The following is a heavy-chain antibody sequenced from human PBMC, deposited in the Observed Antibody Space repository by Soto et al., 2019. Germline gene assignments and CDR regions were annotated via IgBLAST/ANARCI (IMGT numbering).Heavy chain of an antibody. D-gene: IGHD3-16*02. CDR3: ASRYRRNAFDI. CDR1: GFTFSDYY. V-gene: IGHV3-11*01. CDR2: ISSSGSTI. Sequence: GGSLRLSCAASGFTFSDYYMSWIRQAPGKGLEWVSYISSSGSTIYYADSVKGRFTISRDNAKNSLYLQMNSLRAEDTAVYYCASRYRRNAFDIWGQGTMVTVSS. J-gene: IGHJ3*02.